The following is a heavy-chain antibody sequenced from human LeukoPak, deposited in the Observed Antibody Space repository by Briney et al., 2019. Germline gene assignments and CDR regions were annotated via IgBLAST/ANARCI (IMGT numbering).Heavy chain of an antibody. V-gene: IGHV3-21*01. CDR1: GFAFSSYS. D-gene: IGHD3-3*01. J-gene: IGHJ4*02. Sequence: KSGGSLRLSCAASGFAFSSYSMNWVRQAPGKGLEWVSSISSSSSYIYYADSVKGRFTISRDNAKNSLYLQMNSLRAEDTAVYYCARGPEPEGAFLEWLPNVYWGQGTLVTVSS. CDR3: ARGPEPEGAFLEWLPNVY. CDR2: ISSSSSYI.